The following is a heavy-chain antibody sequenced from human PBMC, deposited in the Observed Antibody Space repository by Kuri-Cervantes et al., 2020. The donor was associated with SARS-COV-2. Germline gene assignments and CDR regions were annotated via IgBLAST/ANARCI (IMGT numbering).Heavy chain of an antibody. Sequence: ASVKVSCKASGYTFTSYGIGWVRQAPGQGLEWMGWISTYYGDTDYAQSFQGRVTMTTDTSTSTAYMELKSLRSDDAAVYYCARGYGSRSSFDYWGQETLVTVSS. CDR1: GYTFTSYG. J-gene: IGHJ4*02. CDR2: ISTYYGDT. CDR3: ARGYGSRSSFDY. D-gene: IGHD6-13*01. V-gene: IGHV1-18*01.